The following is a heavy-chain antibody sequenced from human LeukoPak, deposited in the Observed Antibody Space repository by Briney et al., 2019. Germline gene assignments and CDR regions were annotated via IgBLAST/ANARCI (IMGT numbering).Heavy chain of an antibody. Sequence: PSETLSLTCAVSGYSISSGYYWGWIRQPPGKGLEWIGSIYHSGSTYYNPSLKSRVTISIDTSKNLFSLKLSSVTAADTAVYYCASTIAAAANFDYWGQGTLVTVSS. CDR2: IYHSGST. CDR3: ASTIAAAANFDY. CDR1: GYSISSGYY. V-gene: IGHV4-38-2*01. D-gene: IGHD6-13*01. J-gene: IGHJ4*02.